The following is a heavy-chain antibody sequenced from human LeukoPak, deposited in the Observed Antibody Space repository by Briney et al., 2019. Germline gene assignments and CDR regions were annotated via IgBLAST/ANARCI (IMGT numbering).Heavy chain of an antibody. CDR2: ISSSGSTI. CDR1: GFTFSSYS. V-gene: IGHV3-48*04. J-gene: IGHJ6*04. CDR3: AELGITMIGGV. D-gene: IGHD3-10*02. Sequence: QTGGSLRLSCAASGFTFSSYSMNWVRQAPGKGLEWVSYISSSGSTIYYADSVKGRFTISRDNAKNSLYPQMNSLRAEDTAVYYCAELGITMIGGVWGKGTTVTISS.